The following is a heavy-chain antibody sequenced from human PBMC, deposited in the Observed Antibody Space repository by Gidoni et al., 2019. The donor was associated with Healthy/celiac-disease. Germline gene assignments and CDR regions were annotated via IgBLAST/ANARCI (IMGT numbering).Heavy chain of an antibody. V-gene: IGHV3-21*01. J-gene: IGHJ4*02. D-gene: IGHD6-19*01. CDR2: ISSSSSYI. CDR3: ARDGGAVAGFDY. Sequence: EVQLVESGGGLVKPGGSLRLSCAASGFTFSSYSMNWVRQAPGKGLEWVSSISSSSSYIYYADSVKGRFTISRDNAKNSLYLQMNSLRAEDTAVYYCARDGGAVAGFDYWGQGTLVTVSS. CDR1: GFTFSSYS.